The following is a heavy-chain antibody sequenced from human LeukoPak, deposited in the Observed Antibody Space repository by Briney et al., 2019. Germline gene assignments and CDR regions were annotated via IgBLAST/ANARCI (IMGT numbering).Heavy chain of an antibody. V-gene: IGHV3-21*01. CDR1: EFSFSSYT. CDR2: ISSSSTYI. Sequence: PGGSLRLSCAASEFSFSSYTMNWVRQAPGKGLEWVSYISSSSTYIYYADSVKGRFTISRDSARNSLFLQMHSLRAEDTAVYYCTRSPQYCGSDCYSDYWGQGTLVTVSS. CDR3: TRSPQYCGSDCYSDY. D-gene: IGHD2-21*02. J-gene: IGHJ4*02.